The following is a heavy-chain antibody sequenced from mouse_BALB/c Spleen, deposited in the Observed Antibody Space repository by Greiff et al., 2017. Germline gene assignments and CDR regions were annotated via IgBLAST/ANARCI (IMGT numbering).Heavy chain of an antibody. CDR1: GFTFSSFG. V-gene: IGHV5-17*02. CDR2: ISSGSSTI. CDR3: SRWGDWYFDD. J-gene: IGHJ1*01. Sequence: EVKLMESGGGLVQPGGSRKLSCAASGFTFSSFGMHWVRQTPEKGLEWVAYISSGSSTIYYADTVKGRFTISRDNPKNTLFLQMTSLRSEDTAMYYYSRWGDWYFDDWGEGTTVTVSA.